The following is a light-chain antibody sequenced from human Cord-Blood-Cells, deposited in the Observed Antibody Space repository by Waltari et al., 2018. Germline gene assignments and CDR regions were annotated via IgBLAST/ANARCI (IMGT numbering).Light chain of an antibody. CDR3: QSYDSSLGGWV. CDR2: GNS. Sequence: QSVLTQPPSVSGAPGQRVTISCTGSSSNIGACYAVHWYQQLPATAPKLLIYGNSNRPSGVPDRFSGSKSGTSASLAITGLQAEDEADYCCQSYDSSLGGWVFGGGTKLTVL. CDR1: SSNIGACYA. V-gene: IGLV1-40*01. J-gene: IGLJ3*02.